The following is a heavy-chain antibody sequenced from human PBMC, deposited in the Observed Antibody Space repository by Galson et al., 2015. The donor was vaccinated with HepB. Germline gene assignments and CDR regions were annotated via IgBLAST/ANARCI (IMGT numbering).Heavy chain of an antibody. CDR1: GGALRSYS. J-gene: IGHJ4*02. CDR3: ARGRYDYVWGSYRYYDY. Sequence: SLRLSCAASGGALRSYSLNWVRQAPGKGLEWVSSISSTSSHIYYADSVKGRFTISRDNDKNSLYLQMNGLRAEDTAVYFCARGRYDYVWGSYRYYDYWGQGTRVTVSS. V-gene: IGHV3-21*01. CDR2: ISSTSSHI. D-gene: IGHD3-16*02.